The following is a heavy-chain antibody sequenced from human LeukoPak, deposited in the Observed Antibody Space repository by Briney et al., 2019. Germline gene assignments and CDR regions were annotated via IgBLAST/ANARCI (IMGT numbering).Heavy chain of an antibody. CDR1: VVTFRTDW. Sequence: VGSLRLSCAASVVTFRTDWMSSVPEAPGKGLEWGANIKQDGSEKYYMDSVKGRFTISRDNAKNSLYLQMNSVRADDTAVYYCARDSLGCGGDCYTFDNWGQGILVTVSS. V-gene: IGHV3-7*03. J-gene: IGHJ3*02. CDR3: ARDSLGCGGDCYTFDN. CDR2: IKQDGSEK. D-gene: IGHD2-21*02.